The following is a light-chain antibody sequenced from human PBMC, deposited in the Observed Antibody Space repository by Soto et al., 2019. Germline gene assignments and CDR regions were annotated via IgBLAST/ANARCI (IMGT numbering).Light chain of an antibody. V-gene: IGKV1-5*03. Sequence: SPMTQAPTSIYASVGDRVTLPCGASQDIDKWLAWYQHKPGKAPNLLIYNASTLESGVPSKFSGSGSGTEFTLTISSLQPDDFATYYCQQYNTFPLTFGGGTKVDIK. CDR1: QDIDKW. J-gene: IGKJ4*02. CDR3: QQYNTFPLT. CDR2: NAS.